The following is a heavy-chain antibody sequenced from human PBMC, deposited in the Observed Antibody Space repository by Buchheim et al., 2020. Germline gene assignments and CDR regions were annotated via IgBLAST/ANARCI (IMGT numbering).Heavy chain of an antibody. V-gene: IGHV3-23*01. CDR2: IIGSGGST. CDR1: GFTFSSYA. Sequence: EVQLLESGGGLVQPGGSLRLSCAASGFTFSSYAMSWVRQAPGKGLEWVSAIIGSGGSTYYADSVKGRFTISRDNSKNTLYLQMNSVRAEDTAVYYCAKDSVLEGIAAAGYFDYWGQGTL. CDR3: AKDSVLEGIAAAGYFDY. D-gene: IGHD6-13*01. J-gene: IGHJ4*02.